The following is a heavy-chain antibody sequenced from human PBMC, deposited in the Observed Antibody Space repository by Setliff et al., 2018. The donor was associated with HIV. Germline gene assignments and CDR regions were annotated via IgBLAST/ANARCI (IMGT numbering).Heavy chain of an antibody. CDR2: IYPGDSDT. CDR3: VRRRGGGYYDTSVYFDF. V-gene: IGHV5-51*01. CDR1: GYSFTTYW. Sequence: GESPKIPCKGSGYSFTTYWIGWVRQMPGNGLEWMGIIYPGDSDTKYSPSFQGQVTISVDKSIRTAPLQWSSLKASDRPMYYCVRRRGGGYYDTSVYFDFWGQGTLVTVSS. J-gene: IGHJ4*02. D-gene: IGHD3-22*01.